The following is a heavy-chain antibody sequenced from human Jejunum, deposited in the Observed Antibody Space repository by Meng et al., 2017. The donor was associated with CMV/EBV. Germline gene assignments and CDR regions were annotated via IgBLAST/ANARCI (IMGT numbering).Heavy chain of an antibody. CDR2: ITPILGVA. D-gene: IGHD6-19*01. J-gene: IGHJ4*02. Sequence: SCKPSGGTFSSFSISWVRQAPGQGLEWVGRITPILGVADYAQQLQGRVTITADKSTSTAYMELSSLRYGDTAVYYCARGSSASGLTYWGQGTLVTVSS. CDR3: ARGSSASGLTY. CDR1: GGTFSSFS. V-gene: IGHV1-69*02.